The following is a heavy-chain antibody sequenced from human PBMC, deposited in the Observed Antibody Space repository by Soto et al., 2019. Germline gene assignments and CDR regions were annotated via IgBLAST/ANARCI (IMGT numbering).Heavy chain of an antibody. CDR3: AKGNYYDSSGYPDY. V-gene: IGHV3-23*01. J-gene: IGHJ4*02. CDR2: ISGSGGST. Sequence: HPGGSLRLSCAASGFTFSSYAMSWVRQAPGKGLEWVSAISGSGGSTYYADSVKGRFTISRDNSKNTLYLQMNSLRAEDTAVYYCAKGNYYDSSGYPDYWGQGTLVTVSS. D-gene: IGHD3-22*01. CDR1: GFTFSSYA.